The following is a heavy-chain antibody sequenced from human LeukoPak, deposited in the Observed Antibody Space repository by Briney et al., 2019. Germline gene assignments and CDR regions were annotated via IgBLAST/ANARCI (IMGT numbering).Heavy chain of an antibody. Sequence: ASVKVSCKASGYTFTGYYMHWVRQAPGQGPEWMGWINPNSGGTNYAQKFQGRVTMTRDTSISTAYMELSRLRSDDTAVYYCARWDYYDSSGYPTGGPYNWFDPWGQGTLVTVSS. CDR2: INPNSGGT. J-gene: IGHJ5*02. V-gene: IGHV1-2*02. CDR3: ARWDYYDSSGYPTGGPYNWFDP. D-gene: IGHD3-22*01. CDR1: GYTFTGYY.